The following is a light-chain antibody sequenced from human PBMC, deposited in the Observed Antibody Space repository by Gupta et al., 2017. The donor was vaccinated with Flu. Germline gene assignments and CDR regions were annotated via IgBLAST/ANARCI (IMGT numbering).Light chain of an antibody. Sequence: QSALTQPPSALGSPGQSVTISCTATSIDVSDFKYVSWYQQHPGKAPKLIIFEVSERPSGVPDRFSGSKSGNTASLTVSGLQAEDDADYYCGSYAGSINWVFGGGTRLTVL. CDR3: GSYAGSINWV. CDR1: SIDVSDFKY. CDR2: EVS. J-gene: IGLJ3*02. V-gene: IGLV2-8*01.